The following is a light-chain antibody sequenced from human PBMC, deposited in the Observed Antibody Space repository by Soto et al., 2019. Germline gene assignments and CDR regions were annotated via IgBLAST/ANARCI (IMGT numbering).Light chain of an antibody. V-gene: IGKV3-20*01. Sequence: EVVLTQSPGTLSLSPGETATLSCRTSQSVYNNYLAWYQQKPGQAPRLLIHGASSRATDVPDRFSASGSGTDFTLTIRRLEPEDFAVYYCQQFTFSMWTYGQGTRGEV. CDR1: QSVYNNY. CDR3: QQFTFSMWT. J-gene: IGKJ1*01. CDR2: GAS.